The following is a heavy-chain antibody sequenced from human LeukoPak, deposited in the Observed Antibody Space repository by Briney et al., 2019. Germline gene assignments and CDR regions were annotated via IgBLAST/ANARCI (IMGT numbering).Heavy chain of an antibody. D-gene: IGHD5-12*01. CDR1: GFTVSSNY. CDR2: ISGSGGST. J-gene: IGHJ4*02. Sequence: GGSLRLSCAASGFTVSSNYMSWVRQAPGKGLEWVSAISGSGGSTYYADSVKGRFTISRDNSKNTLYLQMNSLRAEDTAVYYCAKGALIVATIGIDYWGQGTPVTVSS. CDR3: AKGALIVATIGIDY. V-gene: IGHV3-23*01.